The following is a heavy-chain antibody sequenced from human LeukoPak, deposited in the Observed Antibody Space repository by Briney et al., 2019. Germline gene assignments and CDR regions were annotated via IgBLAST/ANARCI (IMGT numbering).Heavy chain of an antibody. V-gene: IGHV1-2*02. CDR3: ARDRSRYSSSWYGGRYFDY. CDR2: INPNSGGT. CDR1: GYTFTGYY. Sequence: ASVKVSCKASGYTFTGYYMHWVRQAPGQGLEWMGWINPNSGGTNYAQKFQGRVTMTRDTSISTAYMELSRLRSDDTAVYYRARDRSRYSSSWYGGRYFDYWGQGTLVTVSS. J-gene: IGHJ4*02. D-gene: IGHD6-13*01.